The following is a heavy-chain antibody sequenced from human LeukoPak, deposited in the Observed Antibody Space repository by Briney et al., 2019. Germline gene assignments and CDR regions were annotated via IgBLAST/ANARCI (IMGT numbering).Heavy chain of an antibody. CDR1: GYTFTGYY. CDR2: INPNSGGT. J-gene: IGHJ6*02. CDR3: ARGFYYASSGSPDDGMDV. V-gene: IGHV1-2*02. Sequence: ASVKVSCKASGYTFTGYYMHWVRQAPGQGLEWMGWINPNSGGTNYAQKFQGRVTMTRDTSISTAYMELSRLRSDDTAVYYCARGFYYASSGSPDDGMDVWGQGTTVTVSS. D-gene: IGHD3-22*01.